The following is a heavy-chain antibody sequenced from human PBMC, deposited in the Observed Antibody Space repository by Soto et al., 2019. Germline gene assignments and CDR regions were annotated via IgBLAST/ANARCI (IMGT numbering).Heavy chain of an antibody. V-gene: IGHV3-74*01. J-gene: IGHJ4*02. CDR2: INSDGSST. Sequence: GGSLRLSCAASGFTFSSYWMHWVRQAPGKGLVWVSRINSDGSSTSYADSVKGRFTISRDNAKNTLYLQMNSLRAEDTAVYYCARANDYGDYGNDYWGQGTLVTVSS. CDR1: GFTFSSYW. CDR3: ARANDYGDYGNDY. D-gene: IGHD4-17*01.